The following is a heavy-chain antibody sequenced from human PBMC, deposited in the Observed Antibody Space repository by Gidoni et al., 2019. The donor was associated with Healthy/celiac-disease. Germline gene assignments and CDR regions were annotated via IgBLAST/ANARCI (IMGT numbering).Heavy chain of an antibody. D-gene: IGHD3-10*01. V-gene: IGHV3-7*01. Sequence: EVQLVESGGGLVQPGGSLRLSCAAFGLPFSSYWMSWVRQAPGKGLEWVANIKQDGSEKYYVDSVKGRFTISRDNAKNALYLQMNSLRAEDTAVYYCARDSARYYYGMDVWGQGTTVTVSS. CDR1: GLPFSSYW. J-gene: IGHJ6*02. CDR3: ARDSARYYYGMDV. CDR2: IKQDGSEK.